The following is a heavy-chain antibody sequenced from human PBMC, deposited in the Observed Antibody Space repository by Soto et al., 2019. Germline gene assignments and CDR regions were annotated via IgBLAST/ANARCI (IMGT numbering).Heavy chain of an antibody. CDR1: GFTFSRYG. CDR2: IWYYGSNK. CDR3: TRDPRIAVAAYDAFDI. J-gene: IGHJ3*02. Sequence: QVQLVESGGGVVQRGGSLRLSCAASGFTFSRYGMHWVRQAPGKGLEWVAVIWYYGSNKYYADSVKGRYTISRDDSKNTVYLKMNSLGAEDTAVYYWTRDPRIAVAAYDAFDIWGQGTSVTVSS. V-gene: IGHV3-33*01. D-gene: IGHD6-19*01.